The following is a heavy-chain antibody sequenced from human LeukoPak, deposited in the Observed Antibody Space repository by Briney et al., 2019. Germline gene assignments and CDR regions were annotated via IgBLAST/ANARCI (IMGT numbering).Heavy chain of an antibody. D-gene: IGHD3-10*01. CDR1: GGTFSSYA. V-gene: IGHV1-69*06. CDR3: ARDSALDGSGSYYNY. Sequence: ASVKVSCKASGGTFSSYAISWVRQAPGQGLEWMGGIIPIFGTANYAQKFQGRVTITADKSTSTAYMELSSLRSEDTAMYYCARDSALDGSGSYYNYWGQGTLVTVSS. CDR2: IIPIFGTA. J-gene: IGHJ4*02.